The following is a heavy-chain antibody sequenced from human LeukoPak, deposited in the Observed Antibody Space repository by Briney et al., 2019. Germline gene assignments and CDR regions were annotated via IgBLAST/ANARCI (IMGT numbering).Heavy chain of an antibody. D-gene: IGHD3-22*01. CDR1: GYTLTELS. V-gene: IGHV1-24*01. CDR2: FDPEDGET. CDR3: ARAGGYYDSSGYYLDY. Sequence: ASVKVSCKVSGYTLTELSMHWVRQAPGKGLEWMGGFDPEDGETIYAQKFQGRVTMTEDTSTDTAYMELSSLRSEDTAVYYCARAGGYYDSSGYYLDYWGQGTLVTVSS. J-gene: IGHJ4*02.